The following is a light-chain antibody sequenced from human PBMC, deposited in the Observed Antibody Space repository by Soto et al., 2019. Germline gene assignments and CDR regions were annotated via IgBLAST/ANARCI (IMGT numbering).Light chain of an antibody. CDR3: QQYNSYPWT. V-gene: IGKV3-20*01. CDR1: ERIYSTY. CDR2: GTS. J-gene: IGKJ1*01. Sequence: EIVLTKSPGTLSLSRGASATLYCQASERIYSTYLGWYQQKPGQAPRLLIYGTSNRAAGVPARFSGSGSGTEFTLTISSLQPDDFATYYCQQYNSYPWTFGQGTKVHIK.